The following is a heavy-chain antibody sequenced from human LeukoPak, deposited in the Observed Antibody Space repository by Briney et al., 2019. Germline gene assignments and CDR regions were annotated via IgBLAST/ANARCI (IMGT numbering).Heavy chain of an antibody. Sequence: ASVKVSCKVSSYSLTELSMHWVRQAPGKGLEWMGGFDPEDGTIIYAQRLQGRVTMTEDTSTDTAYMQLRSLISEDSAVYYCATNLGIAVAGGAFDLWGQGTVVTVSS. D-gene: IGHD6-19*01. CDR1: SYSLTELS. J-gene: IGHJ3*01. CDR3: ATNLGIAVAGGAFDL. CDR2: FDPEDGTI. V-gene: IGHV1-24*01.